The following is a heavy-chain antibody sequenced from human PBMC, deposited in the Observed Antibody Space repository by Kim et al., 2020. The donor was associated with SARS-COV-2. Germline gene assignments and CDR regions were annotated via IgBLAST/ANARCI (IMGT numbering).Heavy chain of an antibody. CDR3: VKEGSDRWLLRGYCFEF. CDR2: SQSGTT. CDR1: GDSITSGYF. Sequence: SETLSLTCSVSGDSITSGYFWGWVRQPPGRGLEWIGVSQSGTTNYNPSLKSRVTMSVKTSKNQFSLKLTSVTAADTAKYYCVKEGSDRWLLRGYCFEFWG. D-gene: IGHD5-12*01. J-gene: IGHJ3*01. V-gene: IGHV4-38-2*01.